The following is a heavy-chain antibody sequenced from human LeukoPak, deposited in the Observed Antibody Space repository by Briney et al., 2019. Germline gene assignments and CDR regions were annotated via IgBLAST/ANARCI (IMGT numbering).Heavy chain of an antibody. CDR2: INPSDGAT. CDR1: GYTFTMYY. CDR3: ATFPGLFASYYSYYYMDD. D-gene: IGHD3-16*01. J-gene: IGHJ6*03. Sequence: ASVKVSCKASGYTFTMYYIHWVRQAPGQGLEWMGLINPSDGATTYAQKFQGRVTMTRDMSISTAYMELSRLRSDDPGVYYCATFPGLFASYYSYYYMDDWGRGTAVTVSS. V-gene: IGHV1-2*02.